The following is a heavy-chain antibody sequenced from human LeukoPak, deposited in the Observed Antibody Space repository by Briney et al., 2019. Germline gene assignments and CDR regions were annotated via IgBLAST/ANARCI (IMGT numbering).Heavy chain of an antibody. CDR3: AKGARYFDWLWPEYFDY. CDR1: GFTFSSYG. D-gene: IGHD3-9*01. Sequence: GGSLRLSCAASGFTFSSYGMHWVRQAPGKGLEWVAVISYDGSNKYYADSVKGRFTISRDNSKNTLYLQMNSLRAEDTAVYYCAKGARYFDWLWPEYFDYWGQGTLVTVSS. V-gene: IGHV3-30*18. CDR2: ISYDGSNK. J-gene: IGHJ4*02.